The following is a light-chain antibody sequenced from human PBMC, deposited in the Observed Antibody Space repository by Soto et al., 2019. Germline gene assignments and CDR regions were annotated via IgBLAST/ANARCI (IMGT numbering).Light chain of an antibody. V-gene: IGKV1-5*03. CDR2: KAS. CDR1: QNIDAW. CDR3: QHYNSYSEA. Sequence: IQMTQSPSTLSASVGDRVTITCRASQNIDAWLAWYQQKPGKAPKVLIYKASSLESGVPSRFSGSGSGTDFTLTISSLQPDDFATYYCQHYNSYSEAFGQGTKVDIK. J-gene: IGKJ1*01.